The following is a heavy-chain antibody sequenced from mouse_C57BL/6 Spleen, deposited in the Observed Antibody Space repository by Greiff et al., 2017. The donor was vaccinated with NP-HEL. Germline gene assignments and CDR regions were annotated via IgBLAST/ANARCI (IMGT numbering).Heavy chain of an antibody. Sequence: EVKLMESGGDLVKPGGSLKLSCAASGFTFSSYGMSWVRQTPDKRLEWVATISSGGSYTYYPDSVKGRFTISRDNAKNTLYLQMSSLKSEDTAMYYCARGTGTLDYWGQGTTLTVAS. V-gene: IGHV5-6*02. D-gene: IGHD4-1*01. CDR2: ISSGGSYT. CDR3: ARGTGTLDY. J-gene: IGHJ2*01. CDR1: GFTFSSYG.